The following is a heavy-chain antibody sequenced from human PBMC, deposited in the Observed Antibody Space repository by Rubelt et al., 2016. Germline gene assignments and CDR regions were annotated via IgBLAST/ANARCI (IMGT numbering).Heavy chain of an antibody. CDR3: ARERDDYGDY. V-gene: IGHV1-18*01. D-gene: IGHD5-24*01. Sequence: QVQLVQSGAEVKKPGASVKVSCKASGYTFTSYGISWVRQAPGQGLEWMGWISAYNGNTNSAQKPQGKGNRTPDTSTSTGYSELRSLRSYDTAVDYCARERDDYGDYWGQGTLVTVSS. CDR2: ISAYNGNT. CDR1: GYTFTSYG. J-gene: IGHJ4*02.